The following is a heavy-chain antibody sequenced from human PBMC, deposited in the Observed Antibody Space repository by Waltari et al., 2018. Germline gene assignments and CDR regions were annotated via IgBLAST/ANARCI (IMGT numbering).Heavy chain of an antibody. CDR2: MNPNSGNT. V-gene: IGHV1-8*02. J-gene: IGHJ4*02. CDR1: GGTFSSYA. D-gene: IGHD6-13*01. Sequence: QVQLVQSGAEVKKPGSSVKVSCKASGGTFSSYAINWVRQATGQGLEWMGWMNPNSGNTGYAQKFQGRVTMTRNTSISTAYMELSSLRSEDTAVYYCARSLVAAAGIGYWGQGTLVTVSS. CDR3: ARSLVAAAGIGY.